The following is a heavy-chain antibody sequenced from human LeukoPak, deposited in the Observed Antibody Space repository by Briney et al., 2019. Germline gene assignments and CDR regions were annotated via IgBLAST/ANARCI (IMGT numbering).Heavy chain of an antibody. CDR3: TRRGNSPPDY. Sequence: GGSLRLSCTASGFTFGDYAVSWVRQAPGKGLEWVGFIRSKAYGGTTEYAASVKGRFTISRDDSKSIAYLQMNSLKTEDTAVYYCTRRGNSPPDYWGQGTLVTVSS. CDR2: IRSKAYGGTT. J-gene: IGHJ4*02. D-gene: IGHD4-23*01. V-gene: IGHV3-49*04. CDR1: GFTFGDYA.